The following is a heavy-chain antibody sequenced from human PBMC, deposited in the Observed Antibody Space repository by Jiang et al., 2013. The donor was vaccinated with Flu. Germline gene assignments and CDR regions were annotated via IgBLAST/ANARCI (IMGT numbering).Heavy chain of an antibody. CDR2: IYTSGST. CDR3: ARGPLISPRSSWYLAAELYFQH. CDR1: GGSISSGSYF. V-gene: IGHV4-61*02. D-gene: IGHD6-13*01. Sequence: GPGLVKPSQTLSLTCTVSGGSISSGSYFWSWIRQPAGRGLEWIGRIYTSGSTNYNPSLKSRVTISVDASKNQFSLKLSSVTAADTAVYYCARGPLISPRSSWYLAAELYFQHWGQGTWSPSPQ. J-gene: IGHJ1*01.